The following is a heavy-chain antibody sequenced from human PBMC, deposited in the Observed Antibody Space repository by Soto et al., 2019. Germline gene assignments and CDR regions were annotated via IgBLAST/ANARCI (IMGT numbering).Heavy chain of an antibody. V-gene: IGHV1-2*04. J-gene: IGHJ6*02. CDR2: INPKSGGT. D-gene: IGHD2-8*01. CDR3: ARGYSTDCSNGVCSFFYNHEMDV. Sequence: QVQLVQSGAEVKKPGASVRVSCKASGYSFTDYHIHWVRQAPGQGLEWLGRINPKSGGTSTAQKFQGWVTMTRDRSISTVYMELTRLRSDDTAVYFCARGYSTDCSNGVCSFFYNHEMDVWGQGTTVTVSS. CDR1: GYSFTDYH.